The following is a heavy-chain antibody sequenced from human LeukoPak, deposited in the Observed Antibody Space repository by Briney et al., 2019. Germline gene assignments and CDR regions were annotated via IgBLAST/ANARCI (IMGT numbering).Heavy chain of an antibody. V-gene: IGHV1-18*01. CDR1: GYTFTSYG. CDR3: ARDGPMSSSWYLRDAFDI. J-gene: IGHJ3*02. CDR2: ISAYNGNT. Sequence: ASVKVSCKASGYTFTSYGISWVRQAPGQGLEWMGWISAYNGNTNYAQKLQGRVTMTTDTSTSTAYMELRSLRSDDTAVYYCARDGPMSSSWYLRDAFDIWGQGTMVTVSS. D-gene: IGHD6-13*01.